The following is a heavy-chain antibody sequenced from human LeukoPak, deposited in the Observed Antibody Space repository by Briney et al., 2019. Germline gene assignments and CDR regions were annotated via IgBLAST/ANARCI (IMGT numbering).Heavy chain of an antibody. D-gene: IGHD3-16*01. CDR3: AKAGSRLVYFDY. V-gene: IGHV3-23*01. Sequence: GGSLRLSCAASGFTFSSYAMSWVRQAPGKGLEWVSAISGSGGSTYYADSVKGRFTISRDNSKNTLYLQMDSLRAEDTAVYYCAKAGSRLVYFDYWGQGTLVTVSS. CDR1: GFTFSSYA. CDR2: ISGSGGST. J-gene: IGHJ4*02.